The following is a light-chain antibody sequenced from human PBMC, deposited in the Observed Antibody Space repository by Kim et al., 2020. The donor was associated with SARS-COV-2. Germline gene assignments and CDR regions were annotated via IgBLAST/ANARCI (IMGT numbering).Light chain of an antibody. J-gene: IGLJ3*02. CDR3: LLNYGGPWV. CDR2: RTS. V-gene: IGLV7-43*01. Sequence: PEETVTLNCASSPGAVTSAHNANWFQQKPGQAPRALIHRTSNRHSWTPARFSGYLLGDKAALTLSRVQPEDEADYYCLLNYGGPWVFGGGTKVTVL. CDR1: PGAVTSAHN.